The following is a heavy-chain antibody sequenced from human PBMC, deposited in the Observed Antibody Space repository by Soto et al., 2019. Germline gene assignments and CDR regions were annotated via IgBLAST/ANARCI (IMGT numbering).Heavy chain of an antibody. V-gene: IGHV3-7*01. CDR3: ARDGPAMGYPSHFDY. Sequence: EVQLVGSGGGLVQPGGSLRLSCAASGFTFSSYWMSWVRQAPGKGLEWVANIKQDGSEKYYVDSVKGRFTISRDNAKNSLYLQMNSLRAEDTAVYYCARDGPAMGYPSHFDYWGQGTLVTVSS. D-gene: IGHD3-16*02. J-gene: IGHJ4*02. CDR1: GFTFSSYW. CDR2: IKQDGSEK.